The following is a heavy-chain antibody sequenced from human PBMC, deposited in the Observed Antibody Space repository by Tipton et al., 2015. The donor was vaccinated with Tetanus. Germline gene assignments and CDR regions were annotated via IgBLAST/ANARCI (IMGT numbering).Heavy chain of an antibody. V-gene: IGHV4-61*01. CDR2: IYYSGSA. J-gene: IGHJ4*02. Sequence: GLVKPSETLSLTCTVSGGSVSSGSYYWSWIRQPPGKGLEWIGYIYYSGSANYNPSPKSRVTISVDTSKNQFSLKLSSVTAGDTAVYYCARGSSGSYSHRPFDYWGQGTLVTVSS. D-gene: IGHD1-26*01. CDR1: GGSVSSGSYY. CDR3: ARGSSGSYSHRPFDY.